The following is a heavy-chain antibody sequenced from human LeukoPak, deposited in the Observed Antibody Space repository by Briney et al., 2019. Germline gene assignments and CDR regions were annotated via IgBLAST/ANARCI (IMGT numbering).Heavy chain of an antibody. CDR3: ARGVYGSGRHDAFDI. CDR1: GGSISSGDYY. J-gene: IGHJ3*02. D-gene: IGHD3-10*01. V-gene: IGHV4-30-4*01. CDR2: IYYSGST. Sequence: SQTLSLTCTVSGGSISSGDYYWSWIRQPQGKGLEWIGYIYYSGSTYYNPPLKSRVTISVDTSKNQFSLKLSSVTAADTAVYYCARGVYGSGRHDAFDIWGQGTMVTVSS.